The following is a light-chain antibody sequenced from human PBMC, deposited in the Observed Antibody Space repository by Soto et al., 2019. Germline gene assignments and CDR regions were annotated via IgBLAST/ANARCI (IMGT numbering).Light chain of an antibody. J-gene: IGKJ1*01. CDR1: QRVSSY. Sequence: IVLTQSPATLSLSPGERATLSCRASQRVSSYLAWYQQRPGQAPRLLIYDGSSRATGIPARFSGSGSGTEFTLTISSLQSEDFAVYYCQQYNNWPRTFGQGTKGDIK. CDR2: DGS. V-gene: IGKV3-11*01. CDR3: QQYNNWPRT.